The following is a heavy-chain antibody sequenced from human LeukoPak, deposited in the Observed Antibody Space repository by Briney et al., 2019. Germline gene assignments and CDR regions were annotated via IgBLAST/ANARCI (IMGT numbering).Heavy chain of an antibody. CDR1: GGSVTSSGYY. D-gene: IGHD3-22*01. CDR3: ARDSASTGYMNAFDI. CDR2: IYYSGST. Sequence: SETLSLTCTVSGGSVTSSGYYWSWVRQPPGKGLEYIGYIYYSGSTNYNPSLKSRVTISVDTSKNQFSLKLRSVTAADTTVYYCARDSASTGYMNAFDIWGQGTMVTVSS. J-gene: IGHJ3*02. V-gene: IGHV4-61*08.